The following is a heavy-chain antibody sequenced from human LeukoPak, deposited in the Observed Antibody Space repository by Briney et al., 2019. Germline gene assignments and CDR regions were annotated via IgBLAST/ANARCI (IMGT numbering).Heavy chain of an antibody. CDR2: INVGNGNT. V-gene: IGHV1-3*01. CDR3: ARSRGYCSGGRCPGSYNY. Sequence: GASVKVSCKASGYIFINYAIHWVRQAPGQRLEWMGWINVGNGNTKDSQQFQRRITFTRDTSASTAYMELSSLRSEDTALYYCARSRGYCSGGRCPGSYNYWGQGTLVTVSS. CDR1: GYIFINYA. D-gene: IGHD2-15*01. J-gene: IGHJ4*02.